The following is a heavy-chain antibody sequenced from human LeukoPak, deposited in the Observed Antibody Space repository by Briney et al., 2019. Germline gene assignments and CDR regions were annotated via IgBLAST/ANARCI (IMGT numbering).Heavy chain of an antibody. CDR2: IRSKAYGGTT. J-gene: IGHJ4*02. CDR3: TRSGYYCDY. CDR1: GFSFSGYN. D-gene: IGHD3-3*01. V-gene: IGHV3-49*04. Sequence: GGSLRLSCAASGFSFSGYNMNWARQAPGKGLEWLGFIRSKAYGGTTEYAASVKGRFTFSRDDSKSIAYLEMNNLDTDDTAVYYCTRSGYYCDYWGQGILVTVSS.